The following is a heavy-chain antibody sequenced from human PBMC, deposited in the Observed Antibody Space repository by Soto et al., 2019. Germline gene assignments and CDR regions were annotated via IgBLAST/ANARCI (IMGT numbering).Heavy chain of an antibody. D-gene: IGHD6-13*01. Sequence: QVQLQESGPGLVKPSETLSLTCTVSGGSISSYYWSWIRQPPGKGLEWIGYIYYSGSTNYNPSLKSRVTISVDTSKNQFSLKLSSVTAADTAVYYCAREKLDQLVAPGWFDPWGQGTLVTVSS. CDR1: GGSISSYY. CDR3: AREKLDQLVAPGWFDP. V-gene: IGHV4-59*01. CDR2: IYYSGST. J-gene: IGHJ5*02.